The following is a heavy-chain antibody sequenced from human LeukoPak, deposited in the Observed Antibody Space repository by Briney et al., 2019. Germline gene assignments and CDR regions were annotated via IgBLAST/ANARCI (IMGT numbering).Heavy chain of an antibody. CDR1: GYTFTSYD. V-gene: IGHV1-69*05. D-gene: IGHD3-22*01. Sequence: SVKVSCKASGYTFTSYDINWVRQAPGQGLEWMGGIIPIFGTANYAQKVQGRVTITTDESTTTAYMELSSLRSEDTAVYYCARARSPSSGYLLRDHNWFDPWGQGTLVTVSS. CDR2: IIPIFGTA. J-gene: IGHJ5*02. CDR3: ARARSPSSGYLLRDHNWFDP.